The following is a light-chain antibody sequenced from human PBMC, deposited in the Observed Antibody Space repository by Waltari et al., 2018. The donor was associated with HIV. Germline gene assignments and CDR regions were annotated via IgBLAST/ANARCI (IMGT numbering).Light chain of an antibody. CDR1: TSNIGSNF. V-gene: IGLV1-47*01. CDR3: AAWDVSLSGWV. J-gene: IGLJ3*02. CDR2: GNN. Sequence: SVLTQPPSTSGTPGQKVTISCSGSTSNIGSNFVSWYQQFAGTAPKLLIYGNNERPSGVPDRFSGSKSGISASLAITGLRSEDEADYYCAAWDVSLSGWVFGGGTKLTVL.